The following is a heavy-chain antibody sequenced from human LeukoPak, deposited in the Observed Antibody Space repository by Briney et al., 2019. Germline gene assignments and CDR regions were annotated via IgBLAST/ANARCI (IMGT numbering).Heavy chain of an antibody. D-gene: IGHD1-26*01. Sequence: GGSLRLSCAVSGFTFSSNAMSWVRQAPGKGLEWVSAISGDGDSTFYADSVKGRFTISRDNSRNTLYLQMNSLRAEDTAVYSCAKDRARGGATDFDYWGQGTLVTVSS. CDR3: AKDRARGGATDFDY. J-gene: IGHJ4*02. V-gene: IGHV3-23*01. CDR1: GFTFSSNA. CDR2: ISGDGDST.